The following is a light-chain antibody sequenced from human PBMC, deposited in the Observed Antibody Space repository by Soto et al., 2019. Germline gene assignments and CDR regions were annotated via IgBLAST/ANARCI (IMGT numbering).Light chain of an antibody. V-gene: IGLV2-14*03. CDR2: EVS. CDR3: SSYTSSGTRV. Sequence: QSALAQPASVSGSPGQSITISCTGTSSELGAYDYVSWYQQHPDKAPKIMIYEVSNRPSGVSNRFSGSKSVNTATLTISGLQADDEADYYCSSYTSSGTRVFGTGTKVTVL. J-gene: IGLJ1*01. CDR1: SSELGAYDY.